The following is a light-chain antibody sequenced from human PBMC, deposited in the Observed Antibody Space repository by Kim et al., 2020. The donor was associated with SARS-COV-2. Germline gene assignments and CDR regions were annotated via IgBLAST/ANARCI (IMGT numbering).Light chain of an antibody. V-gene: IGLV1-40*01. CDR3: KSYDTSLSGYV. CDR1: ISTIGAGYH. J-gene: IGLJ1*01. CDR2: GNT. Sequence: QRVTILCTGSISTIGAGYHVPWYQPLPSTAPKLLIYGNTTRPSGAPDRFSGSKSATSAALAITGLQAEDEADYDGKSYDTSLSGYVFGSGTQLTVL.